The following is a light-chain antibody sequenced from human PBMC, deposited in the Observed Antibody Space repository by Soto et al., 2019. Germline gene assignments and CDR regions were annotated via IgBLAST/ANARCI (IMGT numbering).Light chain of an antibody. CDR2: GAS. Sequence: EILMTQSPATLSVSPGERATLSCWASQTVASNLAWYQQKPGQPPRLLIYGASRRATGLPDRCSGSGSGTDFTLTISRLEPEDFAVYYCQQYGSSNTFGQGTRLEIK. CDR3: QQYGSSNT. V-gene: IGKV3-20*01. CDR1: QTVASN. J-gene: IGKJ5*01.